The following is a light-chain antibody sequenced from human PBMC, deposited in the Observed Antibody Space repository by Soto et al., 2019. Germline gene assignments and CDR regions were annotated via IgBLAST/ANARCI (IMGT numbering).Light chain of an antibody. CDR2: DVN. CDR1: SNDVGAYDH. CDR3: SSFAGIYSLYI. V-gene: IGLV2-11*01. Sequence: QSVLTQPLSVSGSPGQSVAISCTGTSNDVGAYDHVSWYQHSPDKAPKLLIFDVNKRPSGVPDRFSGSKSGNTASLTISGLQADDEAEYFCSSFAGIYSLYIFGSGTNLTVL. J-gene: IGLJ1*01.